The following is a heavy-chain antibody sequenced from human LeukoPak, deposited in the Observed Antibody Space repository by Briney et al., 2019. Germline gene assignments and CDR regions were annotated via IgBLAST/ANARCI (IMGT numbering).Heavy chain of an antibody. V-gene: IGHV3-21*01. D-gene: IGHD6-13*01. Sequence: PGGSLRLSCAASGFTFSSYSRNWVRQAPGKGLEWVSSISSRSSYIYYADSVKGRFTISRDNAKNSLYLQMNSLRAEDTAVYYFARDSWGQVCPFDIWGEGTMVTVSS. CDR1: GFTFSSYS. CDR3: ARDSWGQVCPFDI. J-gene: IGHJ3*02. CDR2: ISSRSSYI.